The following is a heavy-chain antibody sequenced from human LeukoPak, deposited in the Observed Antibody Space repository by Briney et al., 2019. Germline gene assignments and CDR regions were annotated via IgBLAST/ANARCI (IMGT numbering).Heavy chain of an antibody. V-gene: IGHV1-69*05. CDR3: ARCYYYDSSGYSYHFDY. CDR1: GGTFSSYA. CDR2: IIPIFGTA. D-gene: IGHD3-22*01. J-gene: IGHJ4*02. Sequence: GASVKVSCKASGGTFSSYAISWVRQAPGQGLEWMGRIIPIFGTANYAQKFQGRVTITTDESTSTAYMELNSLRSEDTAVYYCARCYYYDSSGYSYHFDYWGQGTLVTVSS.